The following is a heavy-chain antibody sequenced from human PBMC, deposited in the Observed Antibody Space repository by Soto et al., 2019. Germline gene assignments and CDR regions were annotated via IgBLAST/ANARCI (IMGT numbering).Heavy chain of an antibody. CDR3: ARGYSGSFPYAFDI. Sequence: ASVKVSCKASGGTFSSYAISWVRQAPGQGLEWMGGIIPIFGTANYAQKFQGRVTITADESTSTAYMELSSLRSEDTAVYYCARGYSGSFPYAFDIWGQGTMVTVSS. CDR2: IIPIFGTA. CDR1: GGTFSSYA. J-gene: IGHJ3*02. D-gene: IGHD1-26*01. V-gene: IGHV1-69*13.